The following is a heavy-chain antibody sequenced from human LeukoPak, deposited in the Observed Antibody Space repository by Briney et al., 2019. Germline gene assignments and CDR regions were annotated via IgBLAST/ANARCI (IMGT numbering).Heavy chain of an antibody. CDR2: IHYSGST. D-gene: IGHD3-16*01. J-gene: IGHJ4*02. CDR3: ARGASRGPYYSDS. CDR1: GGSISSYY. V-gene: IGHV4-59*08. Sequence: SETLSLTCTVSGGSISSYYWSWIRQPPGKGLEWIGYIHYSGSTNYNPSLKSRVTISVDTSKNQFSLKLSSVTAADTAVYYCARGASRGPYYSDSWGQGTLVTVSA.